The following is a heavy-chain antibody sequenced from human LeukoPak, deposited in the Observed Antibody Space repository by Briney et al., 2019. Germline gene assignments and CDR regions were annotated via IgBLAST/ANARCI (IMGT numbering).Heavy chain of an antibody. J-gene: IGHJ4*02. Sequence: HSGGSLRLSCATSGFSFRNFAMSWVRQAPGKGLEWVSAISASGGSTYHADSVKGRFTISRDISKNTIYMQMNSLRGEDTAVYYCAREEGELRGPGRYWGQGTLVTVSS. D-gene: IGHD1-7*01. V-gene: IGHV3-23*01. CDR2: ISASGGST. CDR1: GFSFRNFA. CDR3: AREEGELRGPGRY.